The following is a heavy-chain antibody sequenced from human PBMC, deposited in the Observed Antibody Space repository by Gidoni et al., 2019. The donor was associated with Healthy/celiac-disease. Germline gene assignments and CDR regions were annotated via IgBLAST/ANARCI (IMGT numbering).Heavy chain of an antibody. V-gene: IGHV3-21*01. D-gene: IGHD3-9*01. CDR2: ISSSSSYI. J-gene: IGHJ3*02. CDR3: ACTRYFDWLLTGAFDI. CDR1: GFPFSSYS. Sequence: EVQLVESGGGLVKPGGSLRLSCAASGFPFSSYSMNWVRQAPGKGLEWVSSISSSSSYIYYADSVKGRFTISRDNAKNSLYLQMNSLRAEDTAVYYCACTRYFDWLLTGAFDIWGQGTMVTVSS.